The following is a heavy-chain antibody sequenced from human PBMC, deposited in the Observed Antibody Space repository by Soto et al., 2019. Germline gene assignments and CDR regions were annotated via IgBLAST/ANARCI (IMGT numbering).Heavy chain of an antibody. D-gene: IGHD6-19*01. J-gene: IGHJ4*02. Sequence: QVQLQESGPGLVRPSETLSLTCTVSSDSISSYYWIWIRQSPGKGLEWIGYTDYSGNTNYNPSLRRRVTTSGDTSKNQFSLRLSSVTAADTAVYYCARAVGDPLSYLDYGGQGTLVTVSS. CDR1: SDSISSYY. V-gene: IGHV4-59*08. CDR2: TDYSGNT. CDR3: ARAVGDPLSYLDY.